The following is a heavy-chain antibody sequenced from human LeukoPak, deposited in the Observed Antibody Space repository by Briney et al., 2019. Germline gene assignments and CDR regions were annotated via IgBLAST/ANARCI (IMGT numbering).Heavy chain of an antibody. CDR2: ISLSGRT. Sequence: MTLETLSLTCDVSGGSISRTNWWSWVRQSPGQGLEWIGEISLSGRTNYNPSLQSRVTMSLDESKNQLSLDLASVTAADTAVYYCSRESGAFSPFGYWGQGTLVTVHS. CDR3: SRESGAFSPFGY. CDR1: GGSISRTNW. D-gene: IGHD1-26*01. J-gene: IGHJ4*02. V-gene: IGHV4-4*02.